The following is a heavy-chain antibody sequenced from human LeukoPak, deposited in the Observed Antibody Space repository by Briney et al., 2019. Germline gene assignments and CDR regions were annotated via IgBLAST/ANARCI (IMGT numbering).Heavy chain of an antibody. J-gene: IGHJ4*02. D-gene: IGHD2-2*01. CDR3: ARESTKYPAAAIGY. V-gene: IGHV1-2*06. CDR2: INPNSGDT. Sequence: ASVKVSCKASGYTFTGYYLHWVRQAPGQGLEWMGRINPNSGDTNYAPKFQGRVTMTRDTSISTAYMELIRLRSDDTAVYYCARESTKYPAAAIGYWGQGTLVTVSS. CDR1: GYTFTGYY.